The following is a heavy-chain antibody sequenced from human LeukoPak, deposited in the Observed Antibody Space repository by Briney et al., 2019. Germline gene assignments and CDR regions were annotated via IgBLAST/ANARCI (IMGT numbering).Heavy chain of an antibody. CDR1: GFTFSSYA. V-gene: IGHV3-23*01. CDR3: AKCPLDDSSGYKDYGMDV. J-gene: IGHJ6*02. D-gene: IGHD3-22*01. Sequence: GGSLRLSCEASGFTFSSYAMSWVRQAPGTGLEWVSAISGSGGSIYYADSVKGRFTISRDNSKNTLYLQMNSLRAEDTAVYYCAKCPLDDSSGYKDYGMDVWGQGTTVTVSS. CDR2: ISGSGGSI.